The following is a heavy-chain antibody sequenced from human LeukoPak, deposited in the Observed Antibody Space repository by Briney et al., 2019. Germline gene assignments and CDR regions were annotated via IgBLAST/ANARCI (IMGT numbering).Heavy chain of an antibody. Sequence: PSETLSLTCTVSGGSISSSSYYWGWIRQPPGKGLEWIGSIYYSGSTYYNPSLKSRVTISVDTSKNQFSLKLSSVTAADTAVYYCARAYSGSQYRRGSDWFDPWGQGTLVTVSS. D-gene: IGHD1-26*01. CDR3: ARAYSGSQYRRGSDWFDP. J-gene: IGHJ5*02. V-gene: IGHV4-39*07. CDR2: IYYSGST. CDR1: GGSISSSSYY.